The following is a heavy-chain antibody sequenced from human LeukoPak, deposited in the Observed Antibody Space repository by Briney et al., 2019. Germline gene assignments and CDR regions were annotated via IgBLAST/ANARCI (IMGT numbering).Heavy chain of an antibody. CDR2: ISAYNGNT. CDR1: GYTFTSYG. CDR3: ARNLYYYDGSGYYYFDY. J-gene: IGHJ4*02. D-gene: IGHD3-22*01. V-gene: IGHV1-18*01. Sequence: ASVKVSCKASGYTFTSYGISWVRQAPGQGLEWMGWISAYNGNTNYAQKLQGRVTMTTDTSTSTAYMELRSLRSDDTAVYYCARNLYYYDGSGYYYFDYWGQGTLVTVSS.